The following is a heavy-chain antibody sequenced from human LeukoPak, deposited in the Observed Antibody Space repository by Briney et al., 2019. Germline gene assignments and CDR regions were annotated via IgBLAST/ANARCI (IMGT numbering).Heavy chain of an antibody. CDR3: ARAHIVVVTAIPDAFDI. CDR1: GYTFTSYY. J-gene: IGHJ3*02. CDR2: INPNSGGT. V-gene: IGHV1-2*02. Sequence: ASVKVSCKASGYTFTSYYMHWVRQAPGQGLEWMGWINPNSGGTNYAQKFQGRVTMTRDTSISTAYMELSRLRSDDTAVYYCARAHIVVVTAIPDAFDIWGQGTMVTVSS. D-gene: IGHD2-21*02.